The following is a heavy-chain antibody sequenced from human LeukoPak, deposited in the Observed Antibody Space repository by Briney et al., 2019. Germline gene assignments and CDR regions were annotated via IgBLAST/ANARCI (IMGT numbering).Heavy chain of an antibody. CDR3: ARPRAYDSRDLDY. Sequence: GGSLRLSCAASGFTFGTYWMHWVRQAPGKGLVWVSRLDSDGTDTAYADSVRGRFTISRDNAKNTLYLQMNSLRAEDMAVYYCARPRAYDSRDLDYWGQGTLVTVSS. D-gene: IGHD3-16*01. CDR1: GFTFGTYW. J-gene: IGHJ4*02. V-gene: IGHV3-74*01. CDR2: LDSDGTDT.